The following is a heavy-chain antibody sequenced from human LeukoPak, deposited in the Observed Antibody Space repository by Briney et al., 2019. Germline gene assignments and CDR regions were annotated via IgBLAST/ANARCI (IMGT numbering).Heavy chain of an antibody. J-gene: IGHJ3*02. V-gene: IGHV1-46*01. CDR1: GYTFTSYY. CDR3: ARIRDGYNDAYDI. Sequence: ASVKVSCKASGYTFTSYYIHLVRQAPGQGFEWMAIINPSDGSTTNSQKFQGRVTMTRDTSTSTVYMGLSGLRSEDTALYYCARIRDGYNDAYDIWGQGTMVTVSS. CDR2: INPSDGST. D-gene: IGHD5-24*01.